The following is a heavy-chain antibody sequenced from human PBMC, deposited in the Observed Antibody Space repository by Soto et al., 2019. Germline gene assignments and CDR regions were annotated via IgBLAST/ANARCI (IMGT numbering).Heavy chain of an antibody. CDR1: EFTFSTYC. CDR3: ARDTRGGGYDSSGSLDY. CDR2: TNHDGKWT. J-gene: IGHJ4*02. Sequence: GGSXRLSCAASEFTFSTYCMHWVRQAPGQWLVWVSQTNHDGKWTTYADSVKGRFTISRDNSKNTLYLQMNSLRAEDTAVYYCARDTRGGGYDSSGSLDYWGQGTLVTVSS. D-gene: IGHD3-22*01. V-gene: IGHV3-74*03.